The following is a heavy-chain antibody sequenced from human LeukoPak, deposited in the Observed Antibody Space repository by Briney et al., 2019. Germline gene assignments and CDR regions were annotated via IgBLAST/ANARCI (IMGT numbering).Heavy chain of an antibody. CDR3: ARGSVLLLGSLNWFDP. Sequence: ASVKVSCKASGYTFTGYYMHWVRQAPGQGLEWMGWINPNSGGTNYAQKFQGRVTMTRDTSISTAYMELSRLRSDDTAVYYCARGSVLLLGSLNWFDPWGQGTLVTVSS. CDR1: GYTFTGYY. D-gene: IGHD3-10*01. J-gene: IGHJ5*02. CDR2: INPNSGGT. V-gene: IGHV1-2*02.